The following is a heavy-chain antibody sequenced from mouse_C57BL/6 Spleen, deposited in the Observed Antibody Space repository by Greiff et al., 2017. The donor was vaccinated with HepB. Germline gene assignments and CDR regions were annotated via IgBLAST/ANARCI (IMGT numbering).Heavy chain of an antibody. CDR2: IHPNSGST. CDR3: AREGEQGYFDY. CDR1: GYTFTSYW. Sequence: VKLQESGAELVKPGASVKLSCKASGYTFTSYWMHWVKQRPGQGLEWIGMIHPNSGSTNYNEKFKSKATLTVDKSSSTAYMQLSSLTSEDSAVYYCAREGEQGYFDYWGQGTTLTVSS. V-gene: IGHV1-64*01. J-gene: IGHJ2*01.